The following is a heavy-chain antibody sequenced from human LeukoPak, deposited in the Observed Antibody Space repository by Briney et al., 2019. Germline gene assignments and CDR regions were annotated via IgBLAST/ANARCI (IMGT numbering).Heavy chain of an antibody. D-gene: IGHD3-16*02. J-gene: IGHJ4*02. Sequence: SETLSLTCTVSGGSISSYYWSWIPQPPGKGLEWIGYIYYSGSTNYNPSLKSRVTISVDTSKNQFSLKLSSVTAADTAVYYCARVSYDYVWGSYQHFDYWGQGTLVTVSS. CDR3: ARVSYDYVWGSYQHFDY. CDR2: IYYSGST. CDR1: GGSISSYY. V-gene: IGHV4-59*01.